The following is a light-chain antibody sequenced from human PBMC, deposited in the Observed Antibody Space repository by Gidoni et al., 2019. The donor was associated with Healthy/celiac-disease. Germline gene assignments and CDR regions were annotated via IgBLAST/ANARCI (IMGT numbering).Light chain of an antibody. V-gene: IGKV3-20*01. Sequence: ESVLTQSPGTLSLSPVERATLSCRASQSVSSSYLAWYQQKPGQAPRLLIYCASSRATGITDTFSGSGSGTDFTLTISRLAPEDFAVYYCQHYGSSPFPFGGGTKVEIK. CDR2: CAS. CDR3: QHYGSSPFP. J-gene: IGKJ4*01. CDR1: QSVSSSY.